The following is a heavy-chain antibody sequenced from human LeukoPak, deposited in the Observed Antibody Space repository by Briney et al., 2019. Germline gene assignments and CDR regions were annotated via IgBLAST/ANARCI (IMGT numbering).Heavy chain of an antibody. Sequence: ASVKVSCKASGYTVTGYYMHWVRQAPGQGLEWMGWINPNSGGTNYAQKFQGRVTMTRDTSISTAYMELSRLRSDDTAVYYCAREPNFYYYDSSGSFDYWGQGTLVTVSS. CDR3: AREPNFYYYDSSGSFDY. D-gene: IGHD3-22*01. V-gene: IGHV1-2*02. CDR2: INPNSGGT. J-gene: IGHJ4*02. CDR1: GYTVTGYY.